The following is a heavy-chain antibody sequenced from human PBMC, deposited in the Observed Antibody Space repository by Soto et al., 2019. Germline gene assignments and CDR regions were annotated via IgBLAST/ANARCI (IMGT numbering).Heavy chain of an antibody. J-gene: IGHJ4*01. CDR1: GLSGSSND. CDR3: ARGSLY. CDR2: IYSADNT. V-gene: IGHV3-66*01. Sequence: PGGSLRLSCAASGLSGSSNDMSWVRQAPGKGLECVSIIYSADNTFYVDSVKGRFIISRDNSKNTVYLQMNSLRADDTAVYYCARGSLYWGQGTLVTVSS.